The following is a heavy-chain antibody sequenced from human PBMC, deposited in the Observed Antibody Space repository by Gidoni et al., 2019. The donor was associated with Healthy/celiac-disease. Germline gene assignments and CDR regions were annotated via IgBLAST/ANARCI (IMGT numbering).Heavy chain of an antibody. CDR3: ARLRVDTAMATDAFDI. D-gene: IGHD5-18*01. J-gene: IGHJ3*02. V-gene: IGHV4-39*01. CDR1: GGSISSSSYY. CDR2: IYYSGST. Sequence: QLQLQESGPGLVKPSETLSLTCTVSGGSISSSSYYWGWIRQPPGKGLEWIGSIYYSGSTYYNPSLKSRVTISVDTSKNQFSLKLSSVTAADTAVYYCARLRVDTAMATDAFDIWGQGTMVTVSS.